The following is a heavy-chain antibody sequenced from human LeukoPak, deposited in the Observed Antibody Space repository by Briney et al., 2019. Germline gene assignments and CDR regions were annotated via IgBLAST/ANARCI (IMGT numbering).Heavy chain of an antibody. CDR3: ARGTLTTVTTVWFDP. J-gene: IGHJ5*02. D-gene: IGHD4-17*01. CDR2: INHSGST. Sequence: SETLSLTCAVYGGSFSGYYWSWIRQPPGKGLEWIGEINHSGSTNYNPSLKSRVTISVDTSKNQFSLKLSSVTAADTAVYYCARGTLTTVTTVWFDPWGQGTLVTVSS. V-gene: IGHV4-34*01. CDR1: GGSFSGYY.